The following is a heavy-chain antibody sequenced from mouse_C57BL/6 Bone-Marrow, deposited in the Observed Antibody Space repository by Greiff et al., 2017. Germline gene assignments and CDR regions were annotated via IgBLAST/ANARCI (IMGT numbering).Heavy chain of an antibody. Sequence: QVQLQQPGAELVRPGTSVKLSCKASGYTFTSYWMHWVKQRPGQGLEWIGVIDPSDSYTNYNQKFKGKATLTVDTSSSTAYMQLSSLTSEDSAVYYCARREDDYYGFDYWGQGTTLTVSS. CDR3: ARREDDYYGFDY. D-gene: IGHD1-1*01. J-gene: IGHJ2*01. CDR2: IDPSDSYT. CDR1: GYTFTSYW. V-gene: IGHV1-59*01.